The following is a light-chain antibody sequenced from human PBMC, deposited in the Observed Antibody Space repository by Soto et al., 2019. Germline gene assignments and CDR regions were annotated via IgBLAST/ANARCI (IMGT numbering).Light chain of an antibody. J-gene: IGKJ1*01. V-gene: IGKV1-39*01. CDR1: QSIGSH. Sequence: DIQMTQSPSSLSPSVGDRVTITCRASQSIGSHLNWYQQKPGKAPHLLIYAASSLHSGVPSRFSGSGSGTDFTLTISSLQPEDFGTFYCHQSYSSWTFGQGTKVEIK. CDR2: AAS. CDR3: HQSYSSWT.